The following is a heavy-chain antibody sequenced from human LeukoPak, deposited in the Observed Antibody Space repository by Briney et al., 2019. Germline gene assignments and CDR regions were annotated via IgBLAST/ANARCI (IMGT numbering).Heavy chain of an antibody. CDR1: GFTFSSYN. V-gene: IGHV3-21*01. CDR2: ICSSSTYI. J-gene: IGHJ4*02. Sequence: GYLRLSCAASGFTFSSYNMNWVRQAPGKGLEWVSFICSSSTYIYYADSVRGRFTISRDNAKNSLYLQMNSLRAEDTAVYYCARVGGYCSSTSCPPPDYWGQGTLVTVSS. CDR3: ARVGGYCSSTSCPPPDY. D-gene: IGHD2-2*01.